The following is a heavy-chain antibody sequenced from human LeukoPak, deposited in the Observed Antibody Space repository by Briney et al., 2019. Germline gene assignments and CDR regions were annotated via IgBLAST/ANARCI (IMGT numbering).Heavy chain of an antibody. J-gene: IGHJ4*02. CDR1: GFIFSSHW. CDR2: VHLSGAS. V-gene: IGHV4-4*02. Sequence: PGGSLRLSCAASGFIFSSHWMHWVRQAPGKGLEWIGEVHLSGASNYNPSLKSRVNMSIDKSKNQLSLELTSVTAADTAIYYCTRESGAFSPFGFWGQGTLVTVSS. CDR3: TRESGAFSPFGF. D-gene: IGHD1-26*01.